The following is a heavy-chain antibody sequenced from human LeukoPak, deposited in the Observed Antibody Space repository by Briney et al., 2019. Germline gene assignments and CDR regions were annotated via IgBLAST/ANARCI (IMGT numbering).Heavy chain of an antibody. CDR2: ISYDGSNK. CDR1: GFTFSSYG. D-gene: IGHD4-11*01. J-gene: IGHJ6*02. Sequence: GGSLRLSCAASGFTFSSYGMHWVRQAPGKGLEWVAVISYDGSNKYYADSVKGRLTISRDNSKNTLYLQMNSLRAEDTAVYYCARDGDDYSNYGYGMDVWGQGTTVTVSS. CDR3: ARDGDDYSNYGYGMDV. V-gene: IGHV3-30*03.